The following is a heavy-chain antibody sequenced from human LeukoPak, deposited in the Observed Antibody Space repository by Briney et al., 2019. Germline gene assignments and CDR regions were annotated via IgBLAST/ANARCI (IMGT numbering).Heavy chain of an antibody. J-gene: IGHJ3*02. D-gene: IGHD3-22*01. CDR1: GLNLSRYS. CDR2: FWSRSSYI. V-gene: IGHV3-21*01. CDR3: ARAHYDSSGYYPRDDAFDI. Sequence: GGSLRLSCAASGLNLSRYSMNWARHAPGKGLEWVSSFWSRSSYIYYAVSVKGRFTISRDNAKTSLYLQMNSLRAEDTAVYYFARAHYDSSGYYPRDDAFDIWGQGTMVTASS.